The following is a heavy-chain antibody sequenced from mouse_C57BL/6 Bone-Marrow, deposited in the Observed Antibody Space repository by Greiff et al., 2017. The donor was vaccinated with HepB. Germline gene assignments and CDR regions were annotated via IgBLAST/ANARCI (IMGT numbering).Heavy chain of an antibody. CDR2: ISSGSSTI. CDR1: GFTFSDYG. D-gene: IGHD1-1*01. J-gene: IGHJ3*01. Sequence: DVMLVESGGGLVKPGGSLKLSCAASGFTFSDYGMHWVRQAPEKGLEWVAYISSGSSTIYYADTVKGRFTISRDNAKNTLFLQMTSLRSEDTAMYYCARDPSYYGSSPFAYWGQGTLVTVSA. CDR3: ARDPSYYGSSPFAY. V-gene: IGHV5-17*01.